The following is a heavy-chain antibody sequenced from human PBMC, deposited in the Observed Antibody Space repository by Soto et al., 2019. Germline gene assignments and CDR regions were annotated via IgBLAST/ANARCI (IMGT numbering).Heavy chain of an antibody. J-gene: IGHJ4*02. Sequence: QVQLVESGGGVVRAGRSLRLSCAASGFTFSSYGMHWVRQAPGKGLEWVAVISYDGSNKYYADSVKGRFTISRDNSKNTLYLQMNSLRAEDTAVYYCAKDSGAKWLRFMIRNYWGQGTLVTVSS. CDR3: AKDSGAKWLRFMIRNY. D-gene: IGHD5-12*01. V-gene: IGHV3-30*18. CDR1: GFTFSSYG. CDR2: ISYDGSNK.